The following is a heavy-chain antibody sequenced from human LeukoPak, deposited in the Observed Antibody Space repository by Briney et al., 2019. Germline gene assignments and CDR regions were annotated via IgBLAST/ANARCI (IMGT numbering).Heavy chain of an antibody. CDR3: AKASSSWYVGTYFDY. J-gene: IGHJ4*02. CDR2: ISGSGGST. Sequence: GGSLRLSCAASGFTFSSYAMSWVRQAPGKGLEWVSAISGSGGSTYYADSVKGRFTISRDNSKNTLYLQMNSLRAEDTAVYYCAKASSSWYVGTYFDYWGQGTLVTVSS. D-gene: IGHD6-13*01. V-gene: IGHV3-23*01. CDR1: GFTFSSYA.